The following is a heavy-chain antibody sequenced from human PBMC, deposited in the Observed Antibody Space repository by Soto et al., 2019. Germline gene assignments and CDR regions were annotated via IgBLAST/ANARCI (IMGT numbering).Heavy chain of an antibody. J-gene: IGHJ6*02. Sequence: PSETLSLTWNVSGVSISSFYWSWIRQPAGKGLEWIGRVFMSGSTNYNPSLKGRITMSVDSSENQVSLKLTSVTAADTGTYYCARVSFHYFGMDVWGQGTTVTVSS. CDR1: GVSISSFY. V-gene: IGHV4-4*07. CDR3: ARVSFHYFGMDV. CDR2: VFMSGST.